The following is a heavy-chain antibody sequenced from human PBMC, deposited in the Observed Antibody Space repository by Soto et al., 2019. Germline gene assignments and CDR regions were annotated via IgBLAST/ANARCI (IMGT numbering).Heavy chain of an antibody. V-gene: IGHV3-7*01. CDR2: IKQDGSEK. CDR3: ARAWYSGYDFDY. Sequence: EVQLVESGGGLVQPGGSRRLSCAASGFTFSSYGMSWVRQAQGKGLEWVANIKQDGSEKYYVDSVKGRFTISRDNAKNSLYLQMNSLRAEDTAVYYCARAWYSGYDFDYWGQGTLVTVSS. J-gene: IGHJ4*02. CDR1: GFTFSSYG. D-gene: IGHD5-12*01.